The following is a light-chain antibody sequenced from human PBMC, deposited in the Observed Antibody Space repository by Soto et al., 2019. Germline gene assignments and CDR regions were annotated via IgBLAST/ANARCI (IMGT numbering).Light chain of an antibody. V-gene: IGKV2-28*01. CDR1: QSLLHSIGYNY. CDR2: LGS. J-gene: IGKJ2*01. CDR3: MQALQTPYT. Sequence: DIVMTQSPLSLPVTPGEPASISCRSSQSLLHSIGYNYLDWYLQKPGQSPLLLIYLGSNRASGVPDRFSGSGSGTDFTLKISRVEAEDIGVYYCMQALQTPYTFGQGTKLEIK.